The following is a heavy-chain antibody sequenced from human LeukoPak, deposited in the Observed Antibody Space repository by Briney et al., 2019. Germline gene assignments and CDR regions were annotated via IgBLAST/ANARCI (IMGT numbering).Heavy chain of an antibody. D-gene: IGHD3-9*01. V-gene: IGHV4-31*03. CDR2: IYYSGST. J-gene: IGHJ5*02. CDR1: GGSISSGGYY. Sequence: SETLSLTCTVAGGSISSGGYYWSWIRQHPGKGLEWIGYIYYSGSTYYNPSLKSRVTISVDTSKNQFSLKLSSVTAADTAVYYCARGVRDILTGYLSWFDPWGQGTLVNVSS. CDR3: ARGVRDILTGYLSWFDP.